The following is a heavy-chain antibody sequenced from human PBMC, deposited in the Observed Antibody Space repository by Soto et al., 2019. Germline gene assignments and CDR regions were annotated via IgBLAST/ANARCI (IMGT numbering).Heavy chain of an antibody. CDR2: ISYDGSNK. D-gene: IGHD4-17*01. CDR1: GFTFSSYA. Sequence: GGSLRLSYAASGFTFSSYAMHWVRQALGKGLQWLAVISYDGSNKNYADYVKGRFTISRDNSKNTLYLQMNSLRAEDTAVYYCARDPFFDYGSPHYSYYGTDVWAQGTTATVSS. V-gene: IGHV3-30-3*01. J-gene: IGHJ6*02. CDR3: ARDPFFDYGSPHYSYYGTDV.